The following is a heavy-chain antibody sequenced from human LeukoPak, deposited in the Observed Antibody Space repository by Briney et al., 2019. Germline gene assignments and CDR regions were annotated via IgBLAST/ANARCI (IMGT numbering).Heavy chain of an antibody. CDR1: GGTFSSYA. CDR2: IIPILGIA. D-gene: IGHD4-11*01. V-gene: IGHV1-69*04. Sequence: ASVKVSCKASGGTFSSYAISWVRQAPGQGLEWMGRIIPILGIANYAQKFQGRVTITADKSTSTAYMELSSLRSEDTAVYYCARAPDYSNYGWFDPWGQGTLVTVSS. CDR3: ARAPDYSNYGWFDP. J-gene: IGHJ5*02.